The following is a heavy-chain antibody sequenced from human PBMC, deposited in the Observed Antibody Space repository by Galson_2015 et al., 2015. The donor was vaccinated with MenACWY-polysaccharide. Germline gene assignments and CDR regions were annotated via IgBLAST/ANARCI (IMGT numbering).Heavy chain of an antibody. Sequence: SLRLSCAASGFTFSDYYMSWIRQAPGRGLEWVSYISSSGSTIYYADSVKGRFTTSRDNAKNSLYLQMNSLRAEDTAVYYCARDRPGVWQAFDLSGQGTLVTVSS. CDR1: GFTFSDYY. CDR2: ISSSGSTI. V-gene: IGHV3-11*01. CDR3: ARDRPGVWQAFDL. D-gene: IGHD1-14*01. J-gene: IGHJ3*01.